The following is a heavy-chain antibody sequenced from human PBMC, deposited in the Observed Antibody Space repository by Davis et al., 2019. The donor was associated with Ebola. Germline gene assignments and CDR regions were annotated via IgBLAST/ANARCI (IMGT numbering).Heavy chain of an antibody. V-gene: IGHV1-18*01. D-gene: IGHD2-2*01. J-gene: IGHJ4*02. CDR1: GYTFTSYG. CDR3: AIMLGYCSSTSCYPHAYFDY. CDR2: ISAYNGNT. Sequence: ASVKVSCKASGYTFTSYGISWVRQAPGQGLEWMGWISAYNGNTNYAQKLQGRVTMTTDTSTSTAYMELRSLRSDDTAVYYCAIMLGYCSSTSCYPHAYFDYWGQGTLVTVSS.